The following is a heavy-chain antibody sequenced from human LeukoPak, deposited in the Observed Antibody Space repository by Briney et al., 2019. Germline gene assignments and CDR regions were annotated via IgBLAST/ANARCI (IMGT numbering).Heavy chain of an antibody. CDR2: INPSNGDT. J-gene: IGHJ6*02. V-gene: IGHV1-2*06. CDR3: ARSWYGMDV. CDR1: GYTFTSYY. Sequence: ASVKVSCKASGYTFTSYYMQWARQAPGQGLEWMGRINPSNGDTDFQQKFQGRVTMTRDTSITTVYMELSRLTSDDTAVYYCARSWYGMDVWGQGTTVTVSS.